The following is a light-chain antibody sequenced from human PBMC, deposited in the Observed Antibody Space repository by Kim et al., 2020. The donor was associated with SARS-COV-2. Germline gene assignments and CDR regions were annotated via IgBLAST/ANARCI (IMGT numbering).Light chain of an antibody. J-gene: IGLJ3*02. CDR2: NXN. V-gene: IGLV1-44*01. CDR1: IPNFRLXF. CDR3: ATWDVTLNGWV. Sequence: VTISCSGSIPNFRLXFVNWYQHXPXTAPKVFIYNXNQRPSGVPDRFSGSRSGTSASLAISGLQSEDXADYYCATWDVTLNGWVFGGGTQLTVL.